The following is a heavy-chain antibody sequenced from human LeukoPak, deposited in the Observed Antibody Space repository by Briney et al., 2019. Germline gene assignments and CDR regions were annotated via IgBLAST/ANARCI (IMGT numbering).Heavy chain of an antibody. D-gene: IGHD3-22*01. Sequence: SETLSLTCTVSGGSITSYFWSWIRQPPGKGLEWIGRIYTSGSTNYNPSLKSRVTMSVDTSKNQFSLKLSSVTAADTAVYYCARDQYYYDSSGYYRFDYWGQGTLVTVSS. J-gene: IGHJ4*02. V-gene: IGHV4-4*07. CDR1: GGSITSYF. CDR2: IYTSGST. CDR3: ARDQYYYDSSGYYRFDY.